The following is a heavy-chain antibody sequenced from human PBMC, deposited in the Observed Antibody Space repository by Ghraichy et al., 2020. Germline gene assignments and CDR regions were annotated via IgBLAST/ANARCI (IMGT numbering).Heavy chain of an antibody. CDR2: IKQDGSER. D-gene: IGHD1-7*01. J-gene: IGHJ6*02. CDR1: GFTLSRYW. V-gene: IGHV3-7*01. CDR3: ARRINWNYEDAMDV. Sequence: GGSLRLSCAASGFTLSRYWMNWVRQAPRKGLEWVANIKQDGSERNYADSVKGRFTVSRDNAKNSLFLQMNSLRADDTAVYYCARRINWNYEDAMDVWGLGTTVTVSS.